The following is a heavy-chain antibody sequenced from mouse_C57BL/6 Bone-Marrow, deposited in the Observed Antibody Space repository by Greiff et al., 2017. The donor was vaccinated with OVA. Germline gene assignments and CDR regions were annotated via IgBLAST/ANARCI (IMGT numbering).Heavy chain of an antibody. CDR2: IDPSDSYT. CDR1: GYTFTSYW. V-gene: IGHV1-50*01. Sequence: QVQLQQPGAELVKPGASVKLSCKASGYTFTSYWMQWVKQRPGQGLEWIGEIDPSDSYTNYNQKFTGKATLTVDTSSSTAYMQLSSLTSEDSAVYYCARNPHYYGSSLWYAMDYWGQGTSVTVSS. J-gene: IGHJ4*01. CDR3: ARNPHYYGSSLWYAMDY. D-gene: IGHD1-1*01.